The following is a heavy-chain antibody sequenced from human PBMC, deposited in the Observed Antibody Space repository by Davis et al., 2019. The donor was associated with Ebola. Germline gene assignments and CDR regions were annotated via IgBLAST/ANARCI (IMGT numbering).Heavy chain of an antibody. Sequence: GESLKISCRASGFTFGDFVMSWVRQAPGKGLEWVSLIRRNDHGGTTEYAASVRGRFTISRDDSKCIAYLQMNSLKSEDTAVYYCTKDRPVDYEVVPASYYGMGVWGQGTTVVVS. J-gene: IGHJ6*02. V-gene: IGHV3-49*04. CDR1: GFTFGDFV. CDR2: IRRNDHGGTT. CDR3: TKDRPVDYEVVPASYYGMGV. D-gene: IGHD4-17*01.